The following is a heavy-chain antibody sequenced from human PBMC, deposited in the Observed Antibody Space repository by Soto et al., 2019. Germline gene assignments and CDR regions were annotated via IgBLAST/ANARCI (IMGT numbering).Heavy chain of an antibody. CDR1: YY. V-gene: IGHV4-59*01. CDR2: IYYSGST. J-gene: IGHJ5*02. CDR3: ARDWSIAVAGYNWFDP. Sequence: YYWSWIRPPPGKGLEWIGYIYYSGSTNYNPSLKSRVTISVDTSKNQFSLKLSSVTAADTAVYYCARDWSIAVAGYNWFDPWGQGTLVTVSS. D-gene: IGHD6-19*01.